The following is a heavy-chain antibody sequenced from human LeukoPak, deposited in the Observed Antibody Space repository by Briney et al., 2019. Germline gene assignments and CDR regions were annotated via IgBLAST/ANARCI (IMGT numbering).Heavy chain of an antibody. J-gene: IGHJ4*02. Sequence: GGSLRLSCAASGFTFSSFSMNWVRQAPGKGLEWVSYISSTSSTIYYADSVKGRFTISRDNAKNSLYLQMNSLRPDDTALYYCAKQWGGSGNNNALDYWGQGTLVTVSS. CDR1: GFTFSSFS. CDR2: ISSTSSTI. CDR3: AKQWGGSGNNNALDY. D-gene: IGHD6-19*01. V-gene: IGHV3-48*04.